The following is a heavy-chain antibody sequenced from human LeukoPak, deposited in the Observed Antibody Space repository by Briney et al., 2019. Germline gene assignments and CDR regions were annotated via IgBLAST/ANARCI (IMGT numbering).Heavy chain of an antibody. CDR1: GYSISSGYY. V-gene: IGHV4-38-2*02. J-gene: IGHJ4*02. CDR3: ARGNSSGWYFDY. D-gene: IGHD6-19*01. Sequence: SETLSLTRTVSGYSISSGYYWGWIRQPPGKGLEWIGSIYHSGSTYYNPSLKSRVTISVDTSKNQFSLKLSSVTAADTAVYYCARGNSSGWYFDYWGQGTLVTVSS. CDR2: IYHSGST.